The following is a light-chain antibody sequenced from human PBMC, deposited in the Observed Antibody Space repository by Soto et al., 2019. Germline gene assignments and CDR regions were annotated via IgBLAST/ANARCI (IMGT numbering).Light chain of an antibody. J-gene: IGKJ1*01. V-gene: IGKV3D-20*02. CDR2: DAS. Sequence: EIVLTQSPGTLSLSPGEIATLSFSASQSVISSYLAWYQQKPGQAPRLLIYDASHRATGIPARFSGSGSGTDFTLTISSLEPEDFAVYYCQQRSNWPWTFGQGTKVDIK. CDR3: QQRSNWPWT. CDR1: QSVISSY.